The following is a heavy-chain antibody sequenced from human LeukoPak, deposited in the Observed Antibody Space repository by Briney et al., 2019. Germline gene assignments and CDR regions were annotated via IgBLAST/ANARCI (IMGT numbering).Heavy chain of an antibody. V-gene: IGHV5-51*01. D-gene: IGHD6-13*01. CDR2: IYPGDSDT. CDR1: GYSFTSYW. CDR3: ATNHYSSSWFFDY. Sequence: GESLKISCKGSGYSFTSYWIAWVRQMPGKGLEWMGIIYPGDSDTRYSPSFQGQVTISADKSISTAYLQWSSLKASDTAMYYCATNHYSSSWFFDYWGQGTLVTVSS. J-gene: IGHJ4*02.